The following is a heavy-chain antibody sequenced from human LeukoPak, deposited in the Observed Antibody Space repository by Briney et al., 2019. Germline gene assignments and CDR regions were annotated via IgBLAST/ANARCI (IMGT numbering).Heavy chain of an antibody. CDR1: GGSISTYF. J-gene: IGHJ3*02. CDR3: ARLLRWSEDGFDI. D-gene: IGHD2-15*01. CDR2: VHASGST. Sequence: SETLSLTCTVSGGSISTYFWSRIRQSPGKGLEWIGYVHASGSTNYNPSLESRVTISIDTSKNQFSLTLSFVTAADTAVYYCARLLRWSEDGFDIWGQGTVVAISS. V-gene: IGHV4-4*09.